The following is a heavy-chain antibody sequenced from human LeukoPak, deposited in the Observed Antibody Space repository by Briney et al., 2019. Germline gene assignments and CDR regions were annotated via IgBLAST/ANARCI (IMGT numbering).Heavy chain of an antibody. CDR2: IVPIFGTA. CDR3: ASRSYCSSTSCSQIDY. Sequence: SVKVSCKASGGTFSSYAISWVRQAPGQGLEWMGGIVPIFGTANYAQKFQGRVTITADESTSTAYMELSSLRSEDTAVYYCASRSYCSSTSCSQIDYWGQGTLVTVSS. V-gene: IGHV1-69*13. D-gene: IGHD2-2*01. CDR1: GGTFSSYA. J-gene: IGHJ4*02.